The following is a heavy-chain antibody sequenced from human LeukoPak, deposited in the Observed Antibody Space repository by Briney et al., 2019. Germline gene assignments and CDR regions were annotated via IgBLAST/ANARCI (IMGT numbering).Heavy chain of an antibody. Sequence: SETLSLTCAVYGGSFSGYYWSWIRQPPGKGLEWIGEINHSGSTNYNPSLKSRVTISVDTSKNQFSLKLSSVTAADTAVYYCARDGPPFDYRGQGTLVTVSS. CDR1: GGSFSGYY. J-gene: IGHJ4*02. CDR2: INHSGST. V-gene: IGHV4-34*01. CDR3: ARDGPPFDY.